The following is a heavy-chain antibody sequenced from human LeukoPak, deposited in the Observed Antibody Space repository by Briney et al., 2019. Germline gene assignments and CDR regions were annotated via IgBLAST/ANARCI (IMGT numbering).Heavy chain of an antibody. V-gene: IGHV3-23*01. J-gene: IGHJ4*02. CDR3: AGLYGGSYAY. CDR2: ISDSGGST. CDR1: GFDFSAYW. D-gene: IGHD4/OR15-4a*01. Sequence: GGSLRLSCAASGFDFSAYWLSWVRQAPGKGLEWVSTISDSGGSTFYADSVKGRFTISRDNSKNTLFLQISNLRAEDTAIYYCAGLYGGSYAYWGQGTLVTVSS.